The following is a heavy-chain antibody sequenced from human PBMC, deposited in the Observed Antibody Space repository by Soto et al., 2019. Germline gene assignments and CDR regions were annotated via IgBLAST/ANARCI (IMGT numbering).Heavy chain of an antibody. CDR1: GFIFSGNG. D-gene: IGHD1-26*01. V-gene: IGHV3-33*08. CDR2: LRHDGRNK. Sequence: QEHLVQSGGGVVKPGRSLRPSCVAPGFIFSGNGMNWVRKAPGKGLDGGAVLRHDGRNKYYADSVEGRFTISRDNSKNTLYLEMNSLRAEDTAVYYCARDGVGATTYFGYFDYWGQGVLVTVSS. J-gene: IGHJ4*02. CDR3: ARDGVGATTYFGYFDY.